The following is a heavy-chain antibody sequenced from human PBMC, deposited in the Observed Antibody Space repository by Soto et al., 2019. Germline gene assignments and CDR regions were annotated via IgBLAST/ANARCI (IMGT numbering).Heavy chain of an antibody. J-gene: IGHJ6*02. CDR1: GYTFTSYG. D-gene: IGHD6-13*01. Sequence: VASVKVSCKASGYTFTSYGISWVRQAPGQGLEWMGWISAYNGNTNYAQKLQGRVTMTTDTSTSTAYMELRSLRSDDTAVYYCARDRIAAAIRGYCYYDHGMDFWGQGTTVPVSS. V-gene: IGHV1-18*01. CDR3: ARDRIAAAIRGYCYYDHGMDF. CDR2: ISAYNGNT.